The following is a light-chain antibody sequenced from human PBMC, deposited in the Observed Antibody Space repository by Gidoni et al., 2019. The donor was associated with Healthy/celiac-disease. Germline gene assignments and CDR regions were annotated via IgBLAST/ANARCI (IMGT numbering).Light chain of an antibody. Sequence: DIQMTQSPSSLSASVGDRVTITCRASQSISSYLNWYQQKPGKSPKLLIYASSSLQSGVPSRFSGSGSGTDFTLTISSLQPEYFATYYCQQRYSTLFTFGPGTKVDIK. CDR3: QQRYSTLFT. J-gene: IGKJ3*01. CDR1: QSISSY. V-gene: IGKV1-39*01. CDR2: ASS.